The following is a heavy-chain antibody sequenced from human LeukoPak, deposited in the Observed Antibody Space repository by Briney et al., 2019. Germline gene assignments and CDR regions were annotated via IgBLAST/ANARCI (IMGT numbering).Heavy chain of an antibody. CDR1: GFTFSSYA. V-gene: IGHV3-30*04. Sequence: PGGSLRLSCAASGFTFSSYAMHWVRQAPGKGLEWVAVISYDGSNKYYADSVKGRFTISRDNSKNTLYLQMNSLRAEDTAVYYCAKDLGAEVGVDYWGQGTLVTVSS. D-gene: IGHD3-3*01. CDR2: ISYDGSNK. CDR3: AKDLGAEVGVDY. J-gene: IGHJ4*02.